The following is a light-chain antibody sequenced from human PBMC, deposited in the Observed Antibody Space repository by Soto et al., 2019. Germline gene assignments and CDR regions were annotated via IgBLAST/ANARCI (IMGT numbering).Light chain of an antibody. CDR1: QDIENY. CDR2: DAS. V-gene: IGKV1-33*01. Sequence: DIQMTQSPSSLSASVGDRVTITCQASQDIENYLNWYQQKSGKAPKLLIYDASDLETGVPSRFSGSGSGTDFTFTTNSLQPEDIATYYCQQYDNLPLTFGGGTKVDIX. CDR3: QQYDNLPLT. J-gene: IGKJ4*01.